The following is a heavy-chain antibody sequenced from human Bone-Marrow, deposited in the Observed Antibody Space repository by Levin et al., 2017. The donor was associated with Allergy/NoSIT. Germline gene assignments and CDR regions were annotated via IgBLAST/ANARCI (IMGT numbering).Heavy chain of an antibody. D-gene: IGHD5-24*01. CDR3: ARDRTAVAVLWREMATTSEY. J-gene: IGHJ4*02. CDR2: ISYSGETI. V-gene: IGHV3-11*01. Sequence: GESLKISCAASGFTFSDYYMNWIRQTPGKGLEWISYISYSGETIYYADSVKGRFTISRDNAENSVFLQMNDLRPEDTAVYYCARDRTAVAVLWREMATTSEYWGPVTLVTVST. CDR1: GFTFSDYY.